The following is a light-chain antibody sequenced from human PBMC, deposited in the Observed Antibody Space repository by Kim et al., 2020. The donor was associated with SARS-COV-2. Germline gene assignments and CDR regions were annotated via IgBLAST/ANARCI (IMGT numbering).Light chain of an antibody. V-gene: IGLV1-44*01. Sequence: GQKVTISCSENSANIGSNPVNWYHHLPGTAPKRLISNNSQRPSGVPARFSGSKSGTSASLAINGLQSDDEADYYCAAWDDGLNGRVFGGGTQLTV. CDR2: NNS. CDR3: AAWDDGLNGRV. J-gene: IGLJ3*02. CDR1: SANIGSNP.